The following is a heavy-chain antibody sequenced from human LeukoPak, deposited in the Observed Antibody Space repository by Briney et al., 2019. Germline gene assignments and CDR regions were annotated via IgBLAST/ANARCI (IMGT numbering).Heavy chain of an antibody. Sequence: GESLEISCKGSGYSFTSYWIGWVRQMPGKGLEWMGIIYPGDSDTRYSPSFQGQVTISVDKSINTAYLQWSSLKASDTAMYYCARQTYCGGDCYIRPFDYWGQGTLVTVSS. D-gene: IGHD2-21*02. V-gene: IGHV5-51*01. CDR3: ARQTYCGGDCYIRPFDY. J-gene: IGHJ4*02. CDR2: IYPGDSDT. CDR1: GYSFTSYW.